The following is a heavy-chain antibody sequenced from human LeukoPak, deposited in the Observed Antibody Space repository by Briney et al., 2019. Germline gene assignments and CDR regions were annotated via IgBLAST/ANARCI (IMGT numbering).Heavy chain of an antibody. CDR1: GFNFSSYD. V-gene: IGHV3-13*04. CDR2: IDTAGGT. D-gene: IGHD3-10*01. Sequence: ASLRLSCAASGFNFSSYDMHWVRQGPGKGLEWVSGIDTAGGTYYAGSVKGRFTISRENAKNSFYLQMNSLGAGDTAVYFCTRRMRGLGSYSDAFGIWGQGTMVTVSS. CDR3: TRRMRGLGSYSDAFGI. J-gene: IGHJ3*02.